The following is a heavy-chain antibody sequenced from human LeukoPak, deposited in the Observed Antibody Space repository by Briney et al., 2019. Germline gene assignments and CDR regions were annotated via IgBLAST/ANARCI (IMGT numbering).Heavy chain of an antibody. Sequence: PSETLSLTCTVSGGSISSSSYYWGWIRQPPGKGLEWIGSIYYSGSTYYNPPLKSRVTISVDTPKNQFSLKLSSVTAADTAVYYCGRDDGTLFDNWGQGTLVTVSS. CDR2: IYYSGST. CDR1: GGSISSSSYY. V-gene: IGHV4-39*07. J-gene: IGHJ4*02. CDR3: GRDDGTLFDN. D-gene: IGHD1-26*01.